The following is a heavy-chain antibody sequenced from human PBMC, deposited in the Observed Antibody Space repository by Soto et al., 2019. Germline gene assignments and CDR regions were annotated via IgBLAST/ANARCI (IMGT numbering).Heavy chain of an antibody. V-gene: IGHV3-48*03. D-gene: IGHD3-3*01. CDR3: ARDVPSAEISSGYSYGMDV. Sequence: GGSLRLSCAASGFTFSSYEMNWVRQAPGKGLEWVAYVSPSATSIYYADSVKGRFTISRDNAKNSLYLQMNSLRADDTAVYHCARDVPSAEISSGYSYGMDVWGQGTTVTVSS. J-gene: IGHJ6*02. CDR2: VSPSATSI. CDR1: GFTFSSYE.